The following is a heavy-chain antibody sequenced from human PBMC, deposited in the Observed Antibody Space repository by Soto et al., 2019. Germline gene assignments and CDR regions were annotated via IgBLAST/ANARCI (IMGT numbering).Heavy chain of an antibody. CDR2: ISYDGSNK. CDR3: ANPYGGNSGGFDY. J-gene: IGHJ4*02. V-gene: IGHV3-30*18. D-gene: IGHD4-17*01. Sequence: GSLRLSCAASGFTFSSYGMHWVRQAPGKGLEWVAVISYDGSNKYYADSVKGRFTISRDNSKNTLYLQMNSLRAEDTAVYYCANPYGGNSGGFDYWGQGTLVTVSS. CDR1: GFTFSSYG.